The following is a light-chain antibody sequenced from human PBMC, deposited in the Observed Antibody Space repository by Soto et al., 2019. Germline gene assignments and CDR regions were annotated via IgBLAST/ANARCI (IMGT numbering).Light chain of an antibody. CDR3: QQYNKWPPYT. Sequence: EIVMTQSPATLSLSPGERATLSCRASQSISSNLAWYQQKPGQAPRLLIYGASTRATGIPARFSGSGSGTDFTLTISSLQSEDFALYHCQQYNKWPPYTFGQGTKLEIK. V-gene: IGKV3-15*01. CDR2: GAS. CDR1: QSISSN. J-gene: IGKJ2*01.